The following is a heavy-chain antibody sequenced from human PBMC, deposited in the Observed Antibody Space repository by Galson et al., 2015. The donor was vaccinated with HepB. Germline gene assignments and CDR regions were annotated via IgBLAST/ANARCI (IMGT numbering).Heavy chain of an antibody. CDR2: IYYSGST. Sequence: ETLSLTCTVSGGSISSSSYYWGWIRQPPGKGLEWIGSIYYSGSTYYNPSLKSRVTISVDTSKNQFSLKLSPVTAADTAVYYCARLPVVVVTASIDYWGQGTLVTVSS. D-gene: IGHD2-21*02. CDR1: GGSISSSSYY. J-gene: IGHJ4*02. CDR3: ARLPVVVVTASIDY. V-gene: IGHV4-39*01.